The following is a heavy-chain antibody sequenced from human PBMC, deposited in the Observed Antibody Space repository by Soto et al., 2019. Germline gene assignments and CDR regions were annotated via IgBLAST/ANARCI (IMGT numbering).Heavy chain of an antibody. CDR3: AKEDGSMIVVASIDY. Sequence: GGSLRLSCAASGFTFSSYGMHWVRQAPGKGLEWVAVISYDGSNKYYADSVKGRFTISRDNSKNTRYLQMNSLRAEDTAVYYCAKEDGSMIVVASIDYWGQGTLVTVSS. J-gene: IGHJ4*02. V-gene: IGHV3-30*18. D-gene: IGHD3-22*01. CDR1: GFTFSSYG. CDR2: ISYDGSNK.